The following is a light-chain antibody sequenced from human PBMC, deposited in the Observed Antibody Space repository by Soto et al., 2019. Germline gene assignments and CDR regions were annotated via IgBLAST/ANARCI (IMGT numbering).Light chain of an antibody. Sequence: DIQMTQSPSTLSASVGDRGTITCRASQSIVRWLAWYQQKPGRAPKLLIYDASSLESGVPSRFSGSGSGKEFTLTISSLQPDDFATYYCQQYNSYLVTFGGGTKVEIK. J-gene: IGKJ4*01. CDR3: QQYNSYLVT. CDR1: QSIVRW. V-gene: IGKV1-5*01. CDR2: DAS.